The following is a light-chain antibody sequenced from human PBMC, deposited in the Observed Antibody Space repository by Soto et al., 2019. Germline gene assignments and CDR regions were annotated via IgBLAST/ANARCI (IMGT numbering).Light chain of an antibody. CDR2: SDN. CDR1: SSTIGSHT. CDR3: AAWDDTLNAAV. Sequence: QSVLTQPYSASGTPGQRVTISCSGSSSTIGSHTVNWDQQLPGSAPSLLIYSDNQRPSGVPDRFSGSTSGTSASLAISGLQSEDEAEYFCAAWDDTLNAAVFGGGTKLPS. J-gene: IGLJ2*01. V-gene: IGLV1-44*01.